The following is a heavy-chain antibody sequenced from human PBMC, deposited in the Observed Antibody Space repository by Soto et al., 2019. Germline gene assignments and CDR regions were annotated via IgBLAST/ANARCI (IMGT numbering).Heavy chain of an antibody. CDR3: ARDPLSSFAMDV. CDR1: GDTFSSYA. CDR2: IIPTFGRT. D-gene: IGHD3-10*02. J-gene: IGHJ6*02. Sequence: SVKVSCKASGDTFSSYAISRVRQAPGKGLEWMGKIIPTFGRTNYAQKFQGRLTISADDSTSTAYMELSSLLSEDTAVYYCARDPLSSFAMDVWGQGTTVTVSS. V-gene: IGHV1-69*13.